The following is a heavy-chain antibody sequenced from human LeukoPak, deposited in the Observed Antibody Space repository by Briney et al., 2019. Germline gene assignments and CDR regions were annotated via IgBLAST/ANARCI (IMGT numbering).Heavy chain of an antibody. V-gene: IGHV4-59*08. CDR2: IYYSGST. J-gene: IGHJ5*02. CDR3: ARAFSSAWYMNWFDP. D-gene: IGHD6-19*01. CDR1: GGSISPYY. Sequence: SETLSLTCTVSGGSISPYYWSWIRQPPGKGLEWIGYIYYSGSTNYNPSLKSRVTISVDTSKNEFSLKLTSVTAADTAVYYCARAFSSAWYMNWFDPWGQGTLVTVSS.